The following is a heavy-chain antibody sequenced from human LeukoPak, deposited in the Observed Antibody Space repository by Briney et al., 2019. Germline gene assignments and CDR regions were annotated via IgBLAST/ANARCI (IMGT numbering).Heavy chain of an antibody. CDR3: ARAAAGSYYYYYYMDG. CDR2: ISAYNGNT. D-gene: IGHD6-13*01. Sequence: ASVKVSCKASSYTLSSYGISWVRQAPGQGLEWMGWISAYNGNTNYAQKLQGRVTITTDTSTSTAYMKLRSLRSDDTAVYYCARAAAGSYYYYYYMDGWGKGTTVTISS. CDR1: SYTLSSYG. V-gene: IGHV1-18*01. J-gene: IGHJ6*03.